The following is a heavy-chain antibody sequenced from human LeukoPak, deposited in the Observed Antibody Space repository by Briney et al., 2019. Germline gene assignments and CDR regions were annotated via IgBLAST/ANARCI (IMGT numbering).Heavy chain of an antibody. CDR2: IDTKTGNP. CDR3: ARVGKYSGSYPDY. J-gene: IGHJ4*02. V-gene: IGHV7-4-1*02. Sequence: SVKVSCKASGYTFTRYAMNWVRQAPGQGLEWIGWIDTKTGNPTYAQGFTGRFVFSLDTSVSTAYLQISSLEPEDTAVYYCARVGKYSGSYPDYWGQGTLVTVSS. D-gene: IGHD1-26*01. CDR1: GYTFTRYA.